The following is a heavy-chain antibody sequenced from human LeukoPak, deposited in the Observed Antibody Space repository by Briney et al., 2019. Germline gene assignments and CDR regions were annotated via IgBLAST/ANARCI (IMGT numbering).Heavy chain of an antibody. Sequence: SETLSLTCAVYGGSFNDYYWSWIRQPPGQGLEWIGGISHSERATYNASLKSRAIISFDTSKSQFSLHLKSVTAADTAVYYCAGIRRTYGDIVLPLDPWGQGTLVTVSS. V-gene: IGHV4-34*01. J-gene: IGHJ5*02. CDR3: AGIRRTYGDIVLPLDP. CDR1: GGSFNDYY. CDR2: ISHSERA. D-gene: IGHD4-17*01.